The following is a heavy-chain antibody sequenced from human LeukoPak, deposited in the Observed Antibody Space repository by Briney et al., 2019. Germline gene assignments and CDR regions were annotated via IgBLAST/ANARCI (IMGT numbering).Heavy chain of an antibody. J-gene: IGHJ4*02. CDR2: VLYSGST. Sequence: SETLSLTCTASGGSMSGHYWSWIRQPPGKGLQWMGFVLYSGSTNYNPSLESRVTISIDTSKNQFSLKLRSVTDADTAVYYCARDRLDWGQGTLVTVSS. CDR3: ARDRLD. CDR1: GGSMSGHY. V-gene: IGHV4-59*11.